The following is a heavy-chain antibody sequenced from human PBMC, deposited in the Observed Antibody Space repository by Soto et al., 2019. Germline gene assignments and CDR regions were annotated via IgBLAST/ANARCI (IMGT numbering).Heavy chain of an antibody. V-gene: IGHV1-2*02. CDR2: INPTSGGT. CDR3: ARDLAKGGGSAGFGS. Sequence: QVQLVQSGAEVKKPGASMKISCKASGDTFTANYIHWVRQAPRQGFEWMGWINPTSGGTNYPQKFQGRVTMIRDTSLSTVYVMLTTMPSDDTPGYYWARDLAKGGGSAGFGSWALGTLGSVSS. D-gene: IGHD1-26*01. CDR1: GDTFTANY. J-gene: IGHJ5*02.